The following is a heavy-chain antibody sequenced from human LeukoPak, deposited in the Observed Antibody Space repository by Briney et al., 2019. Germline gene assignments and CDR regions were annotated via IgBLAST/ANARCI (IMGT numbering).Heavy chain of an antibody. CDR1: GFTFSSYS. CDR2: ISSSGTYI. V-gene: IGHV3-21*01. Sequence: GSLRLSCAASGFTFSSYSMDWVRQAPGKGLEWVSSISSSGTYIYNADSVKGRFTISRDNAKKSLYLQMNSLRAEDTAVYYCARAPLSGNSYSGSYYPDYWGQGTLVTVSS. D-gene: IGHD1-26*01. J-gene: IGHJ4*02. CDR3: ARAPLSGNSYSGSYYPDY.